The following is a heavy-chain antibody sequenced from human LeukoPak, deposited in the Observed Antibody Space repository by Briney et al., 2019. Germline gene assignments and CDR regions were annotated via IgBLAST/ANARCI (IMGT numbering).Heavy chain of an antibody. J-gene: IGHJ4*02. V-gene: IGHV3-30*04. Sequence: PEKSLRLSCAASGFTFSSYAMHWVRHAPGKGLEWVAVISYDGSNKNYADSLKGRFTISRDNSKNTLYLQMNSLRPEDTAIYYCARLSIQWTPEMYYFDYWGQGTLVTVSS. CDR3: ARLSIQWTPEMYYFDY. D-gene: IGHD5-12*01. CDR2: ISYDGSNK. CDR1: GFTFSSYA.